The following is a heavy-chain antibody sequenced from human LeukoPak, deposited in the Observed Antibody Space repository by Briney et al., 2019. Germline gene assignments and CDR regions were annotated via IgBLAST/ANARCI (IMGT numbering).Heavy chain of an antibody. CDR3: AKNWGFGELSFFNY. D-gene: IGHD3-10*01. V-gene: IGHV3-23*01. J-gene: IGHJ4*02. CDR1: GFTFSNFG. CDR2: ISGSGGGT. Sequence: PGGSLRLSCSASGFTFSNFGMTWVRQAPGKGLKYVSAISGSGGGTYYADSVKGRFTVSRDNSRNTLFLQMNSLRAEDTAVYYCAKNWGFGELSFFNYWGQGTLVTVSS.